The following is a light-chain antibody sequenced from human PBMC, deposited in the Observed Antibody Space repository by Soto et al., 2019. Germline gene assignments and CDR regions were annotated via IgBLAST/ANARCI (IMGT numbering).Light chain of an antibody. CDR3: QTWGADSVI. Sequence: QLVPTQSPSASASLGASVKLTCTLSSGHSSYAIAWHQQQPEKGPRFLMKLNSDGSHSKGDGISDRFSGSSSGAERYLTISSLQSEDEADYYCQTWGADSVIFGGGTKVTVL. CDR1: SGHSSYA. J-gene: IGLJ2*01. V-gene: IGLV4-69*01. CDR2: LNSDGSH.